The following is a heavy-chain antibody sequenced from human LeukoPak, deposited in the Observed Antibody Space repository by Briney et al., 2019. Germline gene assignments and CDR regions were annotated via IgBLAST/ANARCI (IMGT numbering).Heavy chain of an antibody. CDR3: ARSGFTMIVDDAFDI. J-gene: IGHJ3*02. Sequence: ASVKVSCKASGYTFTSYDINWVRQATGQGLEWMGWMNPNSGNTGYAQKFQGRVTMTRNTSVSTAYMELSSLRSEDTAVYYCARSGFTMIVDDAFDIWGQGTMVTVSS. CDR1: GYTFTSYD. V-gene: IGHV1-8*01. CDR2: MNPNSGNT. D-gene: IGHD3-22*01.